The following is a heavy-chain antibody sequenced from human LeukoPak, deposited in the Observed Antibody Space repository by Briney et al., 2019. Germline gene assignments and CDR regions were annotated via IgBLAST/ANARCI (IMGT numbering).Heavy chain of an antibody. V-gene: IGHV4-59*01. D-gene: IGHD5-12*01. Sequence: PSETLSLTCTVSGGSISSYYWSWIRQPPGKGLEWIGNIYYSGSTNYNPSLKSRVTISVDTSKNQFSLKLSSVTAADTAVYYCARGGAYDSWNYFDYWGQGALVTVSS. CDR1: GGSISSYY. J-gene: IGHJ4*02. CDR3: ARGGAYDSWNYFDY. CDR2: IYYSGST.